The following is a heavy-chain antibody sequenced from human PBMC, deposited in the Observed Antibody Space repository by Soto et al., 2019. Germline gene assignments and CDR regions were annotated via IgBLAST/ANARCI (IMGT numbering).Heavy chain of an antibody. V-gene: IGHV3-30*18. CDR3: AKDYYDSSGYYHPFDY. Sequence: GGSLRLSCAASGFTFSSYGMHWVRQGPGKGLEWVAVISYDGSNKYYADSVKGRFTISRDNSKHTLYLQMNSLRAEDTAVYYCAKDYYDSSGYYHPFDYWGQGTLGTVSS. J-gene: IGHJ4*02. CDR1: GFTFSSYG. CDR2: ISYDGSNK. D-gene: IGHD3-22*01.